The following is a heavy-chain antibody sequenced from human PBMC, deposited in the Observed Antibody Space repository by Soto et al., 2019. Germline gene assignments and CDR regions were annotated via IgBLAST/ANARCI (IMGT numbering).Heavy chain of an antibody. J-gene: IGHJ4*02. CDR3: ARDRWQMVTRYFDC. CDR2: IWYDGSNK. V-gene: IGHV3-33*01. CDR1: GFTFSSYG. D-gene: IGHD6-13*01. Sequence: GGSLRLSCAASGFTFSSYGMHWVRQAPGKGLEWVAVIWYDGSNKYYADSVKGRFTISRDNSKNTLYLQMNSLRAEDTAVYYCARDRWQMVTRYFDCRGQGTLVTAPQ.